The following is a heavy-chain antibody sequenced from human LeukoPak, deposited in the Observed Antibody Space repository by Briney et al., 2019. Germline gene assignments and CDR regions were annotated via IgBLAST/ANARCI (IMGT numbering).Heavy chain of an antibody. J-gene: IGHJ4*02. Sequence: PSETLSLTCTVSGGSISSYYWSWIRQPPGKGLEWIGYIYYSGSTNYNPSLKSRVTISVDTSKNQFSLKLSSVTAADTAVYYCARFGGGATKDDRLDFWGQGTLVTVSS. CDR1: GGSISSYY. D-gene: IGHD3-16*01. V-gene: IGHV4-59*01. CDR2: IYYSGST. CDR3: ARFGGGATKDDRLDF.